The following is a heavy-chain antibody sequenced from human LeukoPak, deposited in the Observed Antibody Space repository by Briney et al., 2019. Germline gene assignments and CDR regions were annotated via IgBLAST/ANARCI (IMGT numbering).Heavy chain of an antibody. CDR1: GGSISSGCYY. CDR3: ARSSTTDANHYYYYYMDV. D-gene: IGHD2-2*01. Sequence: SQTLSLTCTVSGGSISSGCYYWNWIRQPAGEGLEWIGRIYTSGSTNYNPSLKSRVTISVDTSKNQFSLKLSSVTAADTAVYYCARSSTTDANHYYYYYMDVWGRGTTVTVSS. V-gene: IGHV4-61*02. CDR2: IYTSGST. J-gene: IGHJ6*03.